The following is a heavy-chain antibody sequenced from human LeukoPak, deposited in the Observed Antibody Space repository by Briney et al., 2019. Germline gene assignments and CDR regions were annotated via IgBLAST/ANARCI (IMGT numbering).Heavy chain of an antibody. Sequence: GRSLRLSCAASVFTFSSYSMNCVRQSPGNGLKWFSSISSSSSYIYYADSVKGRFTISRDDAKNSLYLQMNSLRAEDTAVYYCARDQGEPSHDYWGQGTLVTVSS. J-gene: IGHJ4*02. V-gene: IGHV3-21*01. CDR2: ISSSSSYI. D-gene: IGHD3-16*01. CDR1: VFTFSSYS. CDR3: ARDQGEPSHDY.